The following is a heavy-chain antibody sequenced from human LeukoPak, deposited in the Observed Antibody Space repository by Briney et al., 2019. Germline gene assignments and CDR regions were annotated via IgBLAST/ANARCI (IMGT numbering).Heavy chain of an antibody. J-gene: IGHJ4*02. CDR1: GYTFTSYA. CDR3: AAPRGTTITSDFDY. Sequence: SVKVSCKASGYTFTSYAISWVRQAPGQGLEWMGGIIPMFGITNYAQKFQGRVTITADESTSTAYMELSSLRSEDTAVYYCAAPRGTTITSDFDYWGQGTLVTVSS. CDR2: IIPMFGIT. V-gene: IGHV1-69*13. D-gene: IGHD5-24*01.